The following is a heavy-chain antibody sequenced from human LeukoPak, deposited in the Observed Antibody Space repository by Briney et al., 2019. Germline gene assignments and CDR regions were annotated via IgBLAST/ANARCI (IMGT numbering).Heavy chain of an antibody. D-gene: IGHD6-19*01. Sequence: GESLQISCKGSGYSFTSYWIGWVRQLPGKGLEWMGIIYPGDSDTRYSPSFQGQVTISADKSISPAYLQWSSLKASDTAMYYCARHTGGWFTSVHYFDYWGQGTLVTVSS. CDR2: IYPGDSDT. CDR1: GYSFTSYW. J-gene: IGHJ4*02. V-gene: IGHV5-51*01. CDR3: ARHTGGWFTSVHYFDY.